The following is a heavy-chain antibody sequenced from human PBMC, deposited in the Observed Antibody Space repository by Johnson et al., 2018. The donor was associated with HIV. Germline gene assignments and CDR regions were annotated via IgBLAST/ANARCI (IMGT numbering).Heavy chain of an antibody. J-gene: IGHJ3*02. CDR1: RFTFSNYG. V-gene: IGHV3-30*03. CDR3: ARDPAAAALRAFDI. D-gene: IGHD6-13*01. Sequence: QVLLVESGGGVVQPGRSLRLSCAASRFTFSNYGMHWVRQAPGKGLEWVAVISYDGSNKYFADSVKGRFTISRDNSKNTLYLQMNTLRAEDTAVYYCARDPAAAALRAFDIWGQGTMVTVSS. CDR2: ISYDGSNK.